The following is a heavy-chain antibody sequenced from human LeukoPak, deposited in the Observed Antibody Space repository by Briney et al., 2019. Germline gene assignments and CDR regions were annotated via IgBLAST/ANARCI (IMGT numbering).Heavy chain of an antibody. CDR1: GYTFTSYA. CDR2: INAGNGNT. CDR3: ASGYYDYGDYRNAFDI. D-gene: IGHD4-17*01. J-gene: IGHJ3*02. V-gene: IGHV1-3*01. Sequence: ASVKVPCKASGYTFTSYAMHWVRQAPGQRLEWMGWINAGNGNTKYSQKFQGRVTITRDTSASTVYMELSSLRSEDTAVYYCASGYYDYGDYRNAFDIWGQGTMVTVSS.